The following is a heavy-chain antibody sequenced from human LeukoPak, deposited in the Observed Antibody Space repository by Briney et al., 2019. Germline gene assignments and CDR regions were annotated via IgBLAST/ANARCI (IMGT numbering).Heavy chain of an antibody. D-gene: IGHD6-19*01. Sequence: GGSLRLSCAASGFTFSSYWMTWVRQAPGKGLEWVANIKQDGSEKYYVDSVKGRFTISRDNAKNSLYLQMNSLRAEDTAVYYCAREGYSSGWSYYYYYMDVWGKGTTVTISS. CDR1: GFTFSSYW. CDR3: AREGYSSGWSYYYYYMDV. V-gene: IGHV3-7*01. CDR2: IKQDGSEK. J-gene: IGHJ6*03.